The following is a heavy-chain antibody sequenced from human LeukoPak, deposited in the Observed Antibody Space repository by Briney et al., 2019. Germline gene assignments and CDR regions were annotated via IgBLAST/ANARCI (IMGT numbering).Heavy chain of an antibody. D-gene: IGHD2-15*01. CDR2: IIPFFATT. J-gene: IGHJ6*02. V-gene: IGHV1-69*13. CDR1: GYTFTGYY. Sequence: SVKVSCKASGYTFTGYYMHWVRQAPGQGLEWMGGIIPFFATTNYAQKFQGRVTVTADESTSTSYMELTSLRSDDTAVYYCVRGLGYCSAGNCYLFGMDVWGQGTTVTVSS. CDR3: VRGLGYCSAGNCYLFGMDV.